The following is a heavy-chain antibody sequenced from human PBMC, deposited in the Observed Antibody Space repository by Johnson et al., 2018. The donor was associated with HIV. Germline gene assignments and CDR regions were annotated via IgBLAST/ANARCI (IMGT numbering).Heavy chain of an antibody. J-gene: IGHJ3*02. CDR2: ISYDGSNK. CDR1: GLTFTSYT. V-gene: IGHV3-30*14. CDR3: AGRRDSSGYYYVNAFDI. D-gene: IGHD3-22*01. Sequence: QVQLMESGGGVVQPGRSLRLFCAVSGLTFTSYTMHWVRQAPGRGLEWVAVISYDGSNKDYADSVKGRFTISRDNSKNTLYLQMNSLRAEDTAVYYCAGRRDSSGYYYVNAFDIWGQGTMVTV.